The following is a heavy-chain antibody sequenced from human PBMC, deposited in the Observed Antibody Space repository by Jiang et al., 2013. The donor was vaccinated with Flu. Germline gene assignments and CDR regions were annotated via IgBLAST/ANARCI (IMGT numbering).Heavy chain of an antibody. CDR3: ARYDSSGYYYKSYYYGIGR. D-gene: IGHD3-22*01. CDR2: IYHSGST. Sequence: VSGYSISSGYYWAWIRQPPGKGLEWIGSIYHSGSTYYNPSLKSRVTISVDTSKNHFSLKLNSVTATDTTVYYCARYDSSGYYYKSYYYGIGRLGPRDHGHRLL. CDR1: GYSISSGYY. V-gene: IGHV4-38-2*01. J-gene: IGHJ6*02.